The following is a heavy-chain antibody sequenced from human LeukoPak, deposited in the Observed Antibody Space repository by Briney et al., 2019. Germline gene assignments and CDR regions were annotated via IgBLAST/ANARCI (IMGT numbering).Heavy chain of an antibody. CDR3: ARAGSGSGWYLDY. Sequence: ASVKVSCKASGYDFTSVGITWARRAPGQGLEWMGWISPYNGNTRYAQKFQGRVAMTTDTSTTTAYMELRGLRFNDTAVYYCARAGSGSGWYLDYWGQGTLVTVSS. CDR2: ISPYNGNT. D-gene: IGHD6-19*01. CDR1: GYDFTSVG. J-gene: IGHJ4*02. V-gene: IGHV1-18*01.